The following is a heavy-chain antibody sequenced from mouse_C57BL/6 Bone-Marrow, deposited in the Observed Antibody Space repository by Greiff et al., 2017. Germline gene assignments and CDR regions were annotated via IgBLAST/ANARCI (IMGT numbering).Heavy chain of an antibody. CDR2: ISYDGSN. J-gene: IGHJ2*01. Sequence: DVQLVESGPGLVKPSQSLSLTCSVTGYSITSGYYWNWIRQFPGNKLEWMGYISYDGSNNYNPSLKNRISITRDTSKNQFFLKLNSVTTEDTATYYCARVYGNSYYFDYWGQGTTLTVSS. CDR3: ARVYGNSYYFDY. V-gene: IGHV3-6*01. CDR1: GYSITSGYY. D-gene: IGHD2-1*01.